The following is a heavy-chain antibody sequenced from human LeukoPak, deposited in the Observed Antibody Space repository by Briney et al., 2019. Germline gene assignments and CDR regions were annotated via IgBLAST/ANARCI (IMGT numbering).Heavy chain of an antibody. CDR3: ARVATAAAAGTKINYFDY. D-gene: IGHD6-13*01. V-gene: IGHV1-2*02. CDR1: GYTFTGYY. Sequence: ASVKVSCTASGYTFTGYYMHWVRQAPGQGLEWMGWINPNSGGTNYAQKFQGRGTMTRDTSISTAYMELSRLRSDDTAVYYCARVATAAAAGTKINYFDYWGQGTLVTVSS. CDR2: INPNSGGT. J-gene: IGHJ4*02.